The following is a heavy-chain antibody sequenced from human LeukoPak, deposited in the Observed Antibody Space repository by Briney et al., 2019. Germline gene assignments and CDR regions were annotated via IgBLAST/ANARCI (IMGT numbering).Heavy chain of an antibody. CDR2: IRYDGSNK. V-gene: IGHV3-30*02. CDR1: GFTFSSYG. CDR3: AKDRLYGDLY. J-gene: IGHJ4*02. Sequence: QSGGSLGLSCAASGFTFSSYGMHWVRQAPGKGLEWVAFIRYDGSNKYYADSVKGRFTISRDNSKNTLYLQMNSLRAEDTAVYYCAKDRLYGDLYWGQGTLVTVSS. D-gene: IGHD4-17*01.